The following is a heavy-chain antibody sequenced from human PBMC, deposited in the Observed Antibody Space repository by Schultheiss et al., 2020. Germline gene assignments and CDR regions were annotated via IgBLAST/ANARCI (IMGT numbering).Heavy chain of an antibody. Sequence: ESLKISCAASGFTFSSYAMSWVRQPPGKGLEWIGYIYYSGSTYYNPSLKSRVTISVDRSKNQFSLKLSSVTAADTAVYYCARVGGGDAFDIWGQGTMVTVSS. CDR3: ARVGGGDAFDI. J-gene: IGHJ3*02. CDR1: GFTFSSYA. D-gene: IGHD3-10*01. CDR2: IYYSGST. V-gene: IGHV4-59*12.